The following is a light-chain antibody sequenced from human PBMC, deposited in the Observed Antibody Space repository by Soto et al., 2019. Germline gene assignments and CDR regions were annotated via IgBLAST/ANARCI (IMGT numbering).Light chain of an antibody. J-gene: IGLJ1*01. V-gene: IGLV2-8*01. CDR1: SSDVGGYNY. Sequence: SVLTQPPSASGSPGQSVTISCTGTSSDVGGYNYVSWYQQHPGKAPKVIIYEVTKRPPGVPDRFSGSKSGSTASLTVSGLQAEDEADYYCSSYAVPNIFVFGTGTKLTVL. CDR2: EVT. CDR3: SSYAVPNIFV.